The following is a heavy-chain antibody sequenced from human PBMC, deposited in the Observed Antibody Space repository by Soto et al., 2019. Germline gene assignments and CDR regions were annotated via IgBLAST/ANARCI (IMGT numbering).Heavy chain of an antibody. CDR1: GFSVSNNY. CDR2: IYADGTT. CDR3: ARGGGPFINSVTNPFDY. V-gene: IGHV3-53*04. J-gene: IGHJ4*02. D-gene: IGHD4-17*01. Sequence: ESGGGLVQPGGSLRLSCVVSGFSVSNNYMSWVRQAPGMRLDWVSVIYADGTTYYVDSVKGRFTISRHNARNTLYLQMDSLSPEDTAVYYCARGGGPFINSVTNPFDYWGQGTLVTVSS.